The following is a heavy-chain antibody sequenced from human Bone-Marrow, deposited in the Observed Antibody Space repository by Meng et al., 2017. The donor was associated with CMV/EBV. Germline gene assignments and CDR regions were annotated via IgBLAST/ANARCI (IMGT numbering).Heavy chain of an antibody. J-gene: IGHJ6*02. V-gene: IGHV4-34*01. CDR2: INHSGST. CDR1: GGSFSGYY. D-gene: IGHD4-11*01. Sequence: SETLSLTCAVYGGSFSGYYWSWIRQPPGKGLEWIGEINHSGSTNYNPSLKSRVTISVDTSKNQFSLKLSSVTAADTAVYYCARGGNVYGTRSVTTYYYYGMDVWVQGTTVTVSS. CDR3: ARGGNVYGTRSVTTYYYYGMDV.